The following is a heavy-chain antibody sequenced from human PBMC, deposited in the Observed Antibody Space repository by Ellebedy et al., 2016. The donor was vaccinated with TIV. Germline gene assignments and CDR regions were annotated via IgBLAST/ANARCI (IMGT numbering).Heavy chain of an antibody. CDR3: ARKIGNEFGSGSYFNF. V-gene: IGHV5-10-1*01. Sequence: GESLKISCKTSGYIFTDHWISWVRQVPGKGLEWMGRFDPDDSYRNYSTSFHDHVTFSADKSTSTAYLQWNSLRASDTARYYCARKIGNEFGSGSYFNFWGQGTLVTVSS. J-gene: IGHJ4*02. D-gene: IGHD3-10*01. CDR2: FDPDDSYR. CDR1: GYIFTDHW.